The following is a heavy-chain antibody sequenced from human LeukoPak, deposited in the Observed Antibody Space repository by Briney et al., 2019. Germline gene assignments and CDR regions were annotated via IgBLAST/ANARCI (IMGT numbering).Heavy chain of an antibody. V-gene: IGHV3-48*02. D-gene: IGHD2-21*01. CDR2: IGTRGTTM. CDR1: GFTSTSYV. CDR3: ARGRGSS. J-gene: IGHJ5*02. Sequence: PGGSLRLSCAASGFTSTSYVMNWVRQPPGKGLEWISYIGTRGTTMYYADSVKGRFTISRDNAKNSLYLQMNSLRDEDTAIYYCARGRGSSWGQGTLVTVSS.